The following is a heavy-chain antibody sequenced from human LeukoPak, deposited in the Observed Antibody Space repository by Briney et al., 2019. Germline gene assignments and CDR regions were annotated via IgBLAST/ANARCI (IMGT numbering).Heavy chain of an antibody. V-gene: IGHV1-8*01. Sequence: GASVKVSCKASGYTFTSYDINWVRQATGQGLEWMGWMNPNSGNTGHAQKFQGRVTMTRNTSISTAYMELSSLRSEDTAVYYCARAPKVGATYYFDYWGQGTLVTVSS. CDR3: ARAPKVGATYYFDY. D-gene: IGHD1-26*01. J-gene: IGHJ4*02. CDR1: GYTFTSYD. CDR2: MNPNSGNT.